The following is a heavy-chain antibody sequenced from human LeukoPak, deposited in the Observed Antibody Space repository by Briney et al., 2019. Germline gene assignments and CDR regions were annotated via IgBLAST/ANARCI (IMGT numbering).Heavy chain of an antibody. V-gene: IGHV4-59*01. D-gene: IGHD2-2*01. CDR1: GGSISNYY. Sequence: PSETLSLTCTVSGGSISNYYWSWIRQPPGKGLEWVGHIYYTGITHYNPSLESRVTISVDTSRNQFSLRLTSVTAAGTAVYYCARGIHCSIATCYNWFDPWGQGTLVTVSS. CDR2: IYYTGIT. CDR3: ARGIHCSIATCYNWFDP. J-gene: IGHJ5*02.